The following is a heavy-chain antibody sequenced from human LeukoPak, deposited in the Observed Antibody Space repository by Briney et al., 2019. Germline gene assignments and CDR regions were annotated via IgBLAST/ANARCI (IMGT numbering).Heavy chain of an antibody. D-gene: IGHD5-12*01. J-gene: IGHJ4*02. V-gene: IGHV1-3*01. Sequence: GASVKVSCKASGYTFTDYAMQWVRQAPRQSLEWMGWINAGNGDTKCSQMFQGRVTITRDTSASTAYMELSSLRSEDTAVYYCARGRWVAPRQGYYLDYWGQGTLVTVSS. CDR2: INAGNGDT. CDR1: GYTFTDYA. CDR3: ARGRWVAPRQGYYLDY.